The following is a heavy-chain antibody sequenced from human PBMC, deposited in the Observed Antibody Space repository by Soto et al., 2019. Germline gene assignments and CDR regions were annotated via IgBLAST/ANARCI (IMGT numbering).Heavy chain of an antibody. D-gene: IGHD5-12*01. CDR2: IYYSGST. Sequence: SETLSLTCTVSGGSISISYWSWIRQPPGKGLEWIGYIYYSGSTNYNPSLKSRVTISVDTSKNQFSLRLSSVTAADTAVYYCARHLSNVNSGYDSLFDPWGHGTLVPVSS. CDR3: ARHLSNVNSGYDSLFDP. J-gene: IGHJ5*02. V-gene: IGHV4-59*08. CDR1: GGSISISY.